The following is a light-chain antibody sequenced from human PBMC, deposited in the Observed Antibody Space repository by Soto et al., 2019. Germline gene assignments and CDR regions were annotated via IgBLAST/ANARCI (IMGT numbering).Light chain of an antibody. CDR1: SSDVGRYKY. CDR2: EVT. J-gene: IGLJ1*01. V-gene: IGLV2-8*01. CDR3: MSYTGSSHV. Sequence: QSVLTQPPSASGSPGQSVTISCTGTSSDVGRYKYVSWYQQQHPGKAPKLIIYEVTKRPSVVPDRFSGSKSGNTASLTVSGLQAEDEADYYCMSYTGSSHVFGTGTKLTVL.